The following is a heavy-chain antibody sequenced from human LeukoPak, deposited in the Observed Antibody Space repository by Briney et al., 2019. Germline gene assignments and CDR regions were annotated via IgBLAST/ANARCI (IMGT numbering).Heavy chain of an antibody. CDR2: IKQDGSEK. V-gene: IGHV3-7*01. J-gene: IGHJ5*02. Sequence: PGGSLRLSCAASGFTFSSYWMSWVRQAPGKGLEWVANIKQDGSEKYYVDSVKGRFTISRDNAKKSLYLQMNSLRGEDTAVYYCARDSGGGWFDPWGQGTLVTVSS. CDR1: GFTFSSYW. D-gene: IGHD1-26*01. CDR3: ARDSGGGWFDP.